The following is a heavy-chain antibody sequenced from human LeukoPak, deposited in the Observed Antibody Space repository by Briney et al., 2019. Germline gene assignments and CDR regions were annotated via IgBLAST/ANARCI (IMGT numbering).Heavy chain of an antibody. CDR3: AREGHGSGSNWYFDL. CDR2: ISYDGSNK. J-gene: IGHJ2*01. Sequence: GGSLRLSCAASGFTFSYYAIHWVRQTPGKGLEWVAVISYDGSNKYYADSVKGRFTISRDNSKNTLYLQMNSLRAEDTAVYYCAREGHGSGSNWYFDLWGRGTLVTVSS. D-gene: IGHD3-10*01. V-gene: IGHV3-30-3*01. CDR1: GFTFSYYA.